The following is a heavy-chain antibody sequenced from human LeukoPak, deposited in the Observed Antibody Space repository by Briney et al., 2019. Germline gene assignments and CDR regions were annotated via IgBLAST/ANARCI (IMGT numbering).Heavy chain of an antibody. D-gene: IGHD2-2*01. CDR1: GFTFSSYS. V-gene: IGHV3-21*03. CDR2: ISSSSSYI. CDR3: ARDGDYWSSTSCYAFYI. J-gene: IGHJ3*02. Sequence: GGSLRLSCAACGFTFSSYSMNWVRQAPGKGLEWVSSISSSSSYIYYADSVKGRFTISRDNAKNSLYLQMNSLRDEVTAVDYCARDGDYWSSTSCYAFYICCEGRMFTVSS.